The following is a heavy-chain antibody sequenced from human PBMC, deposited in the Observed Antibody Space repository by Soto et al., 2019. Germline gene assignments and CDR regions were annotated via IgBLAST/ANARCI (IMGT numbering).Heavy chain of an antibody. V-gene: IGHV1-69*13. Sequence: GASVKVSCKASGGTFSSYAISWVRQAPGQGLEWMGGIIPIFGTANYAQKFQGRVTITADESTSTAYMELSSLRSEDTAVYYCARASITMIVVVITDAFDIWGQGTMVTVS. J-gene: IGHJ3*02. CDR3: ARASITMIVVVITDAFDI. CDR1: GGTFSSYA. CDR2: IIPIFGTA. D-gene: IGHD3-22*01.